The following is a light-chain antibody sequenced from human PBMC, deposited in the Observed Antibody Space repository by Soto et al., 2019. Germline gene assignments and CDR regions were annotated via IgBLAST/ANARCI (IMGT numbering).Light chain of an antibody. CDR2: RNN. CDR1: RSNIGSNY. J-gene: IGLJ2*01. CDR3: AAWDDRLSDVI. Sequence: QLVLTQPPSASGTPGQRVTISCSGSRSNIGSNYVYWYQQLPGTAPKLVIYRNNQRPSGVPDRFSGSKSGASASLVISGLRSEDEADYYCAAWDDRLSDVIFGGGTQLTVL. V-gene: IGLV1-47*01.